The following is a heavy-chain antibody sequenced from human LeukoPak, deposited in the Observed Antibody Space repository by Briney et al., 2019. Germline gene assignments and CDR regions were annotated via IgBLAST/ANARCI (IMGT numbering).Heavy chain of an antibody. CDR1: GGSISSSYYH. Sequence: PSETLSLTCTVSGGSISSSYYHWGWIRQPPGKGLEWIGSIYYSGSTDYNPTLKSRVTISVDTSKKQLSLKLRSVTAADTAVYYCARLTDEGYSYGSLDYWGQGTLVTVSS. J-gene: IGHJ4*02. CDR2: IYYSGST. CDR3: ARLTDEGYSYGSLDY. V-gene: IGHV4-39*01. D-gene: IGHD5-18*01.